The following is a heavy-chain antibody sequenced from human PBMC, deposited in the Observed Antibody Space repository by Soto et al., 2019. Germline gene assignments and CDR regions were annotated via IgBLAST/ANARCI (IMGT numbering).Heavy chain of an antibody. CDR3: VRDLGIPVPASLGYKNGMDV. Sequence: ASVKVSCKASGYRFISYSINWVRQVPGQGLEWMAWINPYNGNTNYAQKIQGRVTVTTDTSTSTAHMELRSLRSDDTAVYYCVRDLGIPVPASLGYKNGMDVWGQGTTVTVSS. J-gene: IGHJ6*02. D-gene: IGHD2-2*01. CDR2: INPYNGNT. V-gene: IGHV1-18*04. CDR1: GYRFISYS.